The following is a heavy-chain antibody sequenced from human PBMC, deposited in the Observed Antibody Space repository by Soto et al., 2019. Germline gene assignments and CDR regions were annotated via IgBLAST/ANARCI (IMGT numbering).Heavy chain of an antibody. J-gene: IGHJ5*02. CDR3: AREGNIVVVPAAIRDNWFDP. D-gene: IGHD2-2*02. V-gene: IGHV3-21*01. CDR2: ISSSSSYI. CDR1: GFTFSSYS. Sequence: GGSLRLSCAASGFTFSSYSMNWVRQAPGKGLEWVSSISSSSSYIYYADSVKGRFTISRDNAKNSLYLQMNSLRAEDTAVCYCAREGNIVVVPAAIRDNWFDPWGQGTLVTVSS.